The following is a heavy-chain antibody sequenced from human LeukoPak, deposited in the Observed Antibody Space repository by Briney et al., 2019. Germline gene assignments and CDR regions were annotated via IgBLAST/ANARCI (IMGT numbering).Heavy chain of an antibody. V-gene: IGHV3-23*01. CDR2: ITVNGGTT. Sequence: PGGSLRLSCAASGFTFSSYSMNWVRQAPGKGLEWVSSITVNGGTTKYADSVRGRFTVSRDNSRNTVFLQMDSLRAEDTAVYYCAKDPNGDYIGAFDGWGQGTMVTVSS. CDR1: GFTFSSYS. CDR3: AKDPNGDYIGAFDG. D-gene: IGHD2-8*01. J-gene: IGHJ3*01.